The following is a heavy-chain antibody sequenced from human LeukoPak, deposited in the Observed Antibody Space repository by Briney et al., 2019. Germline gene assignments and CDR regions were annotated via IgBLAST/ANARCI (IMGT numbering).Heavy chain of an antibody. J-gene: IGHJ4*02. Sequence: GGSLRLSCAASGFTFAVYATHWVREAPGKGLEWGSGINWKGGSTGYADSVKGRFTISRDNAKNSLYLQMNSLRAEDTALYYCARDSYYDYVWGSYRYPHFDYWGQGTLVTVSS. V-gene: IGHV3-20*04. CDR1: GFTFAVYA. CDR3: ARDSYYDYVWGSYRYPHFDY. D-gene: IGHD3-16*02. CDR2: INWKGGST.